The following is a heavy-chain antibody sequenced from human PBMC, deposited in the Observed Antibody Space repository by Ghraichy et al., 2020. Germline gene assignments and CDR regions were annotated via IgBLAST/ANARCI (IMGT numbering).Heavy chain of an antibody. CDR2: IYYSGST. CDR1: GGSISSYY. J-gene: IGHJ3*02. V-gene: IGHV4-59*08. Sequence: SETLSLTCTVSGGSISSYYWSWIRQPPGKGLEWIGYIYYSGSTNYNPSLKSRVTISVDTSKNQFSLKLSSVTAADTAVYYCASGYYYDSSGYYYAGAFDIWGQGTMVTVSS. CDR3: ASGYYYDSSGYYYAGAFDI. D-gene: IGHD3-22*01.